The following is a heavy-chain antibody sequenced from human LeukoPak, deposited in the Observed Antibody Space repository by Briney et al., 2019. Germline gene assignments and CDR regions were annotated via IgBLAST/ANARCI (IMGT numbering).Heavy chain of an antibody. Sequence: PGGSLRLSCEASGFTFSSNWMHWVRQAPGKGLVWVSRINTDGSTTKYADSVQGRFTISRDNAKNTLYLQMNSLRAEDTAVYYCARLEVAGMVPVGTSPTTPWGQGTLVTVSS. CDR1: GFTFSSNW. CDR3: ARLEVAGMVPVGTSPTTP. J-gene: IGHJ4*02. V-gene: IGHV3-74*03. CDR2: INTDGSTT. D-gene: IGHD6-19*01.